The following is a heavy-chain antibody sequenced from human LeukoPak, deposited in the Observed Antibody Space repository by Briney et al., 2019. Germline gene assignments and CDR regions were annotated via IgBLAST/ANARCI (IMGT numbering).Heavy chain of an antibody. Sequence: PGGSLRLSCAASGFTFSSYSMNWVRQAPGKGLEWVSSISSSSSYIYYADSVKGRFTISRDNAKNSLYLQMNSLRAEDTAVYYCAREILRVVTTVGGLDYWGQGTLVTVSS. J-gene: IGHJ4*02. CDR1: GFTFSSYS. D-gene: IGHD4-23*01. V-gene: IGHV3-21*01. CDR2: ISSSSSYI. CDR3: AREILRVVTTVGGLDY.